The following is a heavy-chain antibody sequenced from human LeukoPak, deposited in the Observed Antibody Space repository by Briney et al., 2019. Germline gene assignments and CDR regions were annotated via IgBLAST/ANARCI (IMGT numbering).Heavy chain of an antibody. Sequence: GRSLRLSCAASGFTFSNYGMSWVRQAPGKGLEWVSVISGSGANTYYADSVKGRFTISRDNSKNTLYLQVNSLRAEDTAVYYCAKAKSYYSNYDYWGQGTLVTVSS. D-gene: IGHD4-11*01. CDR1: GFTFSNYG. J-gene: IGHJ4*02. CDR2: ISGSGANT. V-gene: IGHV3-23*01. CDR3: AKAKSYYSNYDY.